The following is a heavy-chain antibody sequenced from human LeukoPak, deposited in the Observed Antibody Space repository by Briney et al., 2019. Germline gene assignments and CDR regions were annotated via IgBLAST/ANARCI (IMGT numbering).Heavy chain of an antibody. CDR3: ANTAATV. D-gene: IGHD6-13*01. CDR1: GFIFSNYW. J-gene: IGHJ1*01. V-gene: IGHV3-7*02. Sequence: GGSLRLSCSASGFIFSNYWMTWVRQAPGKGLEWVANIKQDGSEKYYVDSVKGRFTISRDNSKNTLYLQMSSLRVEDTAVYYCANTAATVWGQGTLVTVSS. CDR2: IKQDGSEK.